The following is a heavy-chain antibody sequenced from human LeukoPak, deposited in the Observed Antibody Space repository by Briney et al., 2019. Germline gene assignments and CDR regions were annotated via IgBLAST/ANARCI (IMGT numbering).Heavy chain of an antibody. V-gene: IGHV3-9*01. Sequence: GGSLRLSCAAPGFTFDDYAMHWVRQAPGKGLEWVSGISWNSGSIGYADSVKGRFTISRDNAKNSLYLQMNSLRAEDTAVYSCARDYGGSSPFDYWGQGTLVTVSS. J-gene: IGHJ4*02. D-gene: IGHD4-23*01. CDR3: ARDYGGSSPFDY. CDR2: ISWNSGSI. CDR1: GFTFDDYA.